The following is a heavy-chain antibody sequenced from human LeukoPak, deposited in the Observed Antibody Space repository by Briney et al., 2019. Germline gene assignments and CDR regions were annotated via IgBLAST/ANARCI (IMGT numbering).Heavy chain of an antibody. V-gene: IGHV4-59*01. CDR2: IYYSGST. Sequence: SETLSLTCTVSGGSISSYYWSWIRQPPGKGLEWIGYIYYSGSTNYNPSLKSRVTISVDTSKNQFSLKLSSVTAADTAVYYCARDPGVVGPYDNWGQGTLVTVSS. J-gene: IGHJ4*02. CDR3: ARDPGVVGPYDN. CDR1: GGSISSYY. D-gene: IGHD1-26*01.